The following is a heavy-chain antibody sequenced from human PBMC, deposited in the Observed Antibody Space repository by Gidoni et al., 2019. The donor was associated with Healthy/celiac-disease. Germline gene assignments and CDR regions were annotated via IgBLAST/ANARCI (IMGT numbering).Heavy chain of an antibody. CDR3: ARDYQYYSYYYGMDV. D-gene: IGHD3-16*02. CDR2: IIRSSSYI. J-gene: IGHJ6*02. Sequence: EVQLVESGGGLVKPGGSLRISCAASGFTFSSYIMNWVRQAPGKGLEWVSSIIRSSSYIYYADSVKGRFTISRVNAKNSLYLQMNSLIAEDTAVYYCARDYQYYSYYYGMDVWGQGTTVTVSS. CDR1: GFTFSSYI. V-gene: IGHV3-21*01.